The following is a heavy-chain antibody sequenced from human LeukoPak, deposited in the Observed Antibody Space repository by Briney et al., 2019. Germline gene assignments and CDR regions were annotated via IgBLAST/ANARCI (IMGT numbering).Heavy chain of an antibody. Sequence: KASETLSLTCAVYGGSFSGYSWSWIRQPPGKGLEWIGEINHSGSTNYNPSLKSQVTISVDTSKNQFSLKLSSVTAADTAVYYCARERISAGVRGVIHGMDVWGKGTTVTVSS. D-gene: IGHD3-10*01. CDR2: INHSGST. J-gene: IGHJ6*04. V-gene: IGHV4-34*01. CDR1: GGSFSGYS. CDR3: ARERISAGVRGVIHGMDV.